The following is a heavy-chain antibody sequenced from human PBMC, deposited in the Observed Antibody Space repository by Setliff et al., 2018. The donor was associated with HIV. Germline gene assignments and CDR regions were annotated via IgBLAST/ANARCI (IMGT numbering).Heavy chain of an antibody. CDR2: IISILGTP. CDR1: GYTFTSYY. D-gene: IGHD3-10*01. CDR3: ARRGVPQQIDLDS. V-gene: IGHV1-69*08. Sequence: GASVKVSCKASGYTFTSYYIHWVRQAPGQGLEWMGRIISILGTPNYSHKFQGRVTITADKSTTTTYMELSSLRSDDTAIYYCARRGVPQQIDLDSWGHGTLVTVSS. J-gene: IGHJ5*01.